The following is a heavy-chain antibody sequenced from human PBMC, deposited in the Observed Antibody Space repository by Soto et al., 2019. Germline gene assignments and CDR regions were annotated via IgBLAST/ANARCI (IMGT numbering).Heavy chain of an antibody. J-gene: IGHJ4*02. CDR3: ARSLGMGGDGYN. D-gene: IGHD3-16*01. V-gene: IGHV3-11*01. CDR2: ISSSGRTI. CDR1: GFTSSDYY. Sequence: QVQLMEYGGDLVKPGGSLRLSCAASGFTSSDYYMSWIRQAPGKGLEWVSYISSSGRTIYYADSVKGRFTISRGNAKNSLYLQMNSLRAEDTAVYYCARSLGMGGDGYNWGQGTLVTVSS.